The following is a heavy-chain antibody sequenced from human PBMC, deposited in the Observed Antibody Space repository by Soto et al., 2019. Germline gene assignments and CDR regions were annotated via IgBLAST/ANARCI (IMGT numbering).Heavy chain of an antibody. CDR2: ISHSGIT. CDR3: ARVLRGWFDP. J-gene: IGHJ5*02. CDR1: GGSITSANW. Sequence: SETLSLTCAVSGGSITSANWWTWVRQPPGGGLEWIGEISHSGITNYKASLKSRVTMSVDKTKNDVTLKLTSVTAADTAVYYCARVLRGWFDPWGQGTPVTVSS. V-gene: IGHV4-4*02.